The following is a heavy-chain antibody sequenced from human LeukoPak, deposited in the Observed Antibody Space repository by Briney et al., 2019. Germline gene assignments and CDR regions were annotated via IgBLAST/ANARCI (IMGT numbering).Heavy chain of an antibody. D-gene: IGHD2-2*01. Sequence: SVKVSRKASGGTFSSYAISWVRPAPGQGLEWMGGIIPIFGTANYAQKFQGRVTITADESTSTAYMELSSLRSEDTAVYYCARGGYCSSTSCYGAFDIWGQGTMVTVSS. CDR3: ARGGYCSSTSCYGAFDI. CDR2: IIPIFGTA. V-gene: IGHV1-69*13. CDR1: GGTFSSYA. J-gene: IGHJ3*02.